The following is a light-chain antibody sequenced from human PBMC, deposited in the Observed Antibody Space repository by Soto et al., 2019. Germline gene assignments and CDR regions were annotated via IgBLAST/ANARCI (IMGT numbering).Light chain of an antibody. CDR2: GAS. V-gene: IGKV3-20*01. J-gene: IGKJ1*01. CDR3: QQYGSAPWT. CDR1: QSVTGSH. Sequence: EIVLTQSPGTLSLSPGERATLSCRASQSVTGSHLAWYQQQPGQAPRLLMYGASSRATGIPVRFSGSGSGTDFPLTISRLEPEDFAVYYCQQYGSAPWTFGQGTKVEI.